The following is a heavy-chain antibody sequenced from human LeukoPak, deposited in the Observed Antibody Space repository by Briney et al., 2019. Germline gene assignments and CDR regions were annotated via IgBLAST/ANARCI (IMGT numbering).Heavy chain of an antibody. J-gene: IGHJ4*02. D-gene: IGHD6-19*01. CDR3: ARGDSSGWYYDY. CDR2: IYYSGST. CDR1: GGSISSYY. Sequence: SSETLSLTCTVSGGSISSYYWSWIRQPPGKGLEWIGYIYYSGSTNYNPSLKSRVTISVDTSKNQFSLKLSSVTAADTAVYYCARGDSSGWYYDYWGQGTLVTVSS. V-gene: IGHV4-59*01.